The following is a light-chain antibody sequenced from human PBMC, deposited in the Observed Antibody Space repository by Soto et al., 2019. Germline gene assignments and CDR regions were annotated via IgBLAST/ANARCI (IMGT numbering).Light chain of an antibody. CDR1: QSVSSY. CDR2: DAS. V-gene: IGKV3-11*01. Sequence: EIVLTQSPATLPLSPGERATLSCRASQSVSSYLAWYQQKPGQAPRLLIYDASNRATGIPARFSGSGSGTDFTLTISSLEPEDFAVYYCQQRSNWPSWTFGQGTKVDIK. CDR3: QQRSNWPSWT. J-gene: IGKJ1*01.